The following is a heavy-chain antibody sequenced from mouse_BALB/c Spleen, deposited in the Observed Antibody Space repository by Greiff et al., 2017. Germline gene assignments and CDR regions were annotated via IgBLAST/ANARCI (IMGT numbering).Heavy chain of an antibody. V-gene: IGHV1-14*01. CDR3: ARRNYDGSSSWFAY. CDR1: GYTFTSYV. Sequence: VHVKQSGPELVKPGASVKMSCKASGYTFTSYVMHWVKQKPGQGLEWIGYINPYNDGTKYNEKFKGKATLTSDKSSSTAYMELSSLTSEDSAVYYCARRNYDGSSSWFAYWGQGTLVTVSA. D-gene: IGHD1-1*01. CDR2: INPYNDGT. J-gene: IGHJ3*01.